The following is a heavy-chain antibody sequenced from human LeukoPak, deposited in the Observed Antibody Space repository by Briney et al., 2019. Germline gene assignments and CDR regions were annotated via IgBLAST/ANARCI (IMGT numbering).Heavy chain of an antibody. V-gene: IGHV3-21*01. CDR3: ATEGRRATGAFDI. J-gene: IGHJ3*02. Sequence: GGAPRLSCAASGVTFSSYSMSWVRQGPGEGRGWVSSISSSSSYIYYADSVRGRFTTTRDNAKNSLYPQMNSLRAEATAAYYCATEGRRATGAFDIWGQGTMVTVSS. CDR1: GVTFSSYS. CDR2: ISSSSSYI.